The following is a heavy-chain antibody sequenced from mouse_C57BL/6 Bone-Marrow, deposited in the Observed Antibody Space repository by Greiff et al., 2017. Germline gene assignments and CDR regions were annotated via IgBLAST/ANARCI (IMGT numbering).Heavy chain of an antibody. CDR2: IYPRSGNT. Sequence: QVQLQQSGAELARPGASVKLSCKASGYTFTSYGISWVKQRTGQGLEWIGEIYPRSGNTYYNEKFKGKATLTADKSSSTAYMELRSLTSEDSAVXFCARNQIYYYGSSYFYFDYWGQGTTLTVSS. CDR3: ARNQIYYYGSSYFYFDY. D-gene: IGHD1-1*01. CDR1: GYTFTSYG. V-gene: IGHV1-81*01. J-gene: IGHJ2*01.